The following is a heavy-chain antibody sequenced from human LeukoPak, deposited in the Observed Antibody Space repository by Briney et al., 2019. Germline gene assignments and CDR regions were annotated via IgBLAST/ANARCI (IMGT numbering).Heavy chain of an antibody. Sequence: ASVKVSCKASGYTLSNFGISWVRQAPGQRPEWMGWISAYNGNTNYAQKLQGRVTMTTDTSTSTAYMELRSLRSDDTAVYYCARDCSSTSCYEGYFDYWGQGTLVTVSS. D-gene: IGHD2-2*01. V-gene: IGHV1-18*01. CDR2: ISAYNGNT. J-gene: IGHJ4*02. CDR1: GYTLSNFG. CDR3: ARDCSSTSCYEGYFDY.